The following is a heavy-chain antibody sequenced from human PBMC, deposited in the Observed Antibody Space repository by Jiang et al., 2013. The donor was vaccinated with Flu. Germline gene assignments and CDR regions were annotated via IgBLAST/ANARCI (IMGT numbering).Heavy chain of an antibody. D-gene: IGHD2-2*01. J-gene: IGHJ4*02. CDR3: ARGRGNIVVVPAAIDY. CDR2: MNPNSGNT. V-gene: IGHV1-8*01. CDR1: GYTFTSYD. Sequence: SGAEVKKPGASVKVSCKASGYTFTSYDINWVRQATGQGLEWMGWMNPNSGNTGYAQKFQGRVTMTRNTSISTAYMELSSLRSEDTAVYYCARGRGNIVVVPAAIDYWGQGTLVTVSS.